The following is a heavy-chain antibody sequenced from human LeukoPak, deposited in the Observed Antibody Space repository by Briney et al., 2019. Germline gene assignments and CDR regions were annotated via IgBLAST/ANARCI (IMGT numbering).Heavy chain of an antibody. J-gene: IGHJ3*02. D-gene: IGHD3-10*01. CDR3: ARVPGVRGVNKDTDI. CDR2: IYYSGST. Sequence: PSETLSLTCTVSGGSISSSSYYWGWIRQPPGTGLEWIGSIYYSGSTYYNPSLKSRVTISVDTSKNQFSLKLSSVTAADTAVYYCARVPGVRGVNKDTDIWGQGTMVTVSS. CDR1: GGSISSSSYY. V-gene: IGHV4-39*01.